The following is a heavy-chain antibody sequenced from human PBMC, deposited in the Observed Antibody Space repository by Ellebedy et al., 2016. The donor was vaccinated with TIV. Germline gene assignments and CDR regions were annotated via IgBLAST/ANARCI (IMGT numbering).Heavy chain of an antibody. D-gene: IGHD1-1*01. CDR1: GGSMSTYY. CDR2: LYYSGST. V-gene: IGHV4-59*01. CDR3: ARRGGDKLELDY. J-gene: IGHJ4*02. Sequence: SETLSLTXTVSGGSMSTYYWSWIRQPPGKGLEWIGYLYYSGSTNYNPSLKSRVTISVDTSKNQFSLKLSSVTAADTAVYYCARRGGDKLELDYWGQGTLVTVSS.